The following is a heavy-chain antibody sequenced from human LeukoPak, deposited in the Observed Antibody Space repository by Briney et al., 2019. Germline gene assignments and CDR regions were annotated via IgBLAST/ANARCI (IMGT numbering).Heavy chain of an antibody. V-gene: IGHV3-23*01. CDR2: SSGSGGSR. J-gene: IGHJ3*02. CDR1: GFTISSYA. D-gene: IGHD2-8*01. CDR3: ARGGVFDI. Sequence: GGSLRLSCAASGFTISSYAMSWVRQPQGKGLEWVSASSGSGGSRYYSDSVDGRCTISSDNSKNTQFLQMHSMRAEDTAVYYCARGGVFDIWGQGTMVTVS.